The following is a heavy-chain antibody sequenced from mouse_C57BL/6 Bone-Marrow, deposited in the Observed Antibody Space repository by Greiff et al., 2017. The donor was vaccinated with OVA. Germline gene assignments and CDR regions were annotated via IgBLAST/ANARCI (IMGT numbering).Heavy chain of an antibody. CDR3: ARFDGSFLFDY. J-gene: IGHJ2*01. V-gene: IGHV1-63*01. CDR2: IYPGGGYT. D-gene: IGHD1-1*01. Sequence: VHLVESGAELVRPGTSVKMSCKASGYTFTNYWIGWAKQRPGHGLEWIGDIYPGGGYTNYNEKFKGKATLTADKSSSTAYMQFSSLTSEDSAIYYCARFDGSFLFDYWGQGTTLTVSS. CDR1: GYTFTNYW.